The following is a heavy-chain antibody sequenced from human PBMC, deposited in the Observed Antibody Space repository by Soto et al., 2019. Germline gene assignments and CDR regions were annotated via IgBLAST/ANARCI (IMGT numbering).Heavy chain of an antibody. CDR3: ARDGHFGDFDY. V-gene: IGHV4-59*01. Sequence: SETLSLTCTVSGGSISSYYWSWIRQPPGKGLEWIGYIYYSGSTNYNPSLKSRVTISVDTSKNQFSLKLSSVTAADTAVYYCARDGHFGDFDYWGQGTLVTVSS. CDR2: IYYSGST. J-gene: IGHJ4*02. D-gene: IGHD3-10*01. CDR1: GGSISSYY.